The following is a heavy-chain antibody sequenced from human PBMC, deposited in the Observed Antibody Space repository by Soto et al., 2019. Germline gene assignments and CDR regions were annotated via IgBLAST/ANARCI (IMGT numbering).Heavy chain of an antibody. D-gene: IGHD6-19*01. CDR2: SNAGNGNA. CDR1: GYTFTGNA. V-gene: IGHV1-3*05. Sequence: QVKLVQSGAEEKKPGASVEVCCKGYGYTFTGNAMHWVRQAPGQRHEWMGWSNAGNGNAKYSQKFQGRVTITRDTSASTAYMELSSLRSEDTAVYYCARAVAVPADFDYWGQGTLVTVSS. J-gene: IGHJ4*02. CDR3: ARAVAVPADFDY.